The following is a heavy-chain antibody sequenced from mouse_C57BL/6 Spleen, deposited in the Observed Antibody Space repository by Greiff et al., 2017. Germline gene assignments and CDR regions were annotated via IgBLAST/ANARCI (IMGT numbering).Heavy chain of an antibody. CDR1: GYTFTSYW. D-gene: IGHD1-2*01. CDR3: ARHGGSWFAY. V-gene: IGHV1-69*01. Sequence: QVQLKQPGAELVMPGASVKLSCKASGYTFTSYWMHWVKQRPGQGLEWIGEIDPSDSYTNYKQKFKGKSTLTVDQSSSTAYMQLSSLTSEDSAVYYCARHGGSWFAYWGQGTLVTVSA. CDR2: IDPSDSYT. J-gene: IGHJ3*01.